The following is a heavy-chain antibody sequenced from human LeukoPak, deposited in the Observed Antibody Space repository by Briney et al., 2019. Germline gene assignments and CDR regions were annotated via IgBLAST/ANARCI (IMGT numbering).Heavy chain of an antibody. CDR2: MSDIGPNT. Sequence: GGSLRLSCAASGFTVTDYAMTWIRQSPGKGLEWVSSMSDIGPNTYYADSVKGRFTISRDNSKNTLYLQMNSLRAEDTAVYYCARDSGSYSVDYWGQGTLVTVSS. V-gene: IGHV3-23*01. D-gene: IGHD1-26*01. J-gene: IGHJ4*02. CDR3: ARDSGSYSVDY. CDR1: GFTVTDYA.